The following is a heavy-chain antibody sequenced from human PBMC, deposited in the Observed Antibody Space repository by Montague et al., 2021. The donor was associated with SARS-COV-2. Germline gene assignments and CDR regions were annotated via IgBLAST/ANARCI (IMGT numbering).Heavy chain of an antibody. CDR2: IHHSGGS. V-gene: IGHV4-4*02. Sequence: SETLSLTCAVSGASISNAFWWSWVRQPPGKGLEWIAEIHHSGGSKYNPSLASRVTISLDYSKNQLSLMLSSVTAADTAMYYCASHPVWQQLTTWGQGTLVSVSS. D-gene: IGHD6-13*01. J-gene: IGHJ4*02. CDR1: GASISNAFW. CDR3: ASHPVWQQLTT.